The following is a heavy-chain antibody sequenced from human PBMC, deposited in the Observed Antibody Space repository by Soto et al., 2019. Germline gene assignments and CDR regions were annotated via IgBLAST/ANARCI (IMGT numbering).Heavy chain of an antibody. V-gene: IGHV3-30*18. CDR1: VFTFSSYG. CDR2: LSCERSNK. CDR3: AKDLGPWRERRPFWAY. J-gene: IGHJ4*02. Sequence: GGSLRLSCAASVFTFSSYGMLCPRRAPGEGLEWVAVLSCERSNKYYAHDVKGRFTISRDNSKNKLYLQMNSLRAEDTAVYYCAKDLGPWRERRPFWAYWGQGTLVTVSS. D-gene: IGHD3-16*01.